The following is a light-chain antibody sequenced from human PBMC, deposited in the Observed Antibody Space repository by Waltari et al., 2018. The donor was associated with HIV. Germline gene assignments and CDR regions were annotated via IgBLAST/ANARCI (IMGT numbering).Light chain of an antibody. J-gene: IGLJ3*02. CDR3: QSYDSSLSVWV. Sequence: QSVLTQPPSVSGAPGQRVTISCPGSSSNIGEGHDDHWYQQIPGTAPKLIIYGSSHRPSGVPDRFSGSKSGTSASLAITGLQAEDEADYYCQSYDSSLSVWVFGGGTKLTVL. CDR2: GSS. CDR1: SSNIGEGHD. V-gene: IGLV1-40*01.